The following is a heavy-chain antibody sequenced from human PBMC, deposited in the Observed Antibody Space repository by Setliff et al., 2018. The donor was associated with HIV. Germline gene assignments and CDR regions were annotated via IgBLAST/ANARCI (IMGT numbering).Heavy chain of an antibody. Sequence: GGSLRLSCAASGFTFSSHWMTWVRQAPGKGLEWVANIKEDGSEKYYVDSVKGRFTISRDNAENSLYLQMNSLRVEDTAVYYCARVFPGTGSFYFDSWGRGTLVTVSS. CDR2: IKEDGSEK. D-gene: IGHD3-9*01. V-gene: IGHV3-7*01. J-gene: IGHJ4*02. CDR3: ARVFPGTGSFYFDS. CDR1: GFTFSSHW.